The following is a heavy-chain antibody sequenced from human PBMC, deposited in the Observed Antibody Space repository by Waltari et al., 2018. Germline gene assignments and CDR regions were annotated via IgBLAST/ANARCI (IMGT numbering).Heavy chain of an antibody. D-gene: IGHD3-9*01. V-gene: IGHV4-34*01. CDR1: GGSFSGYY. CDR3: ARTPNPVLRYFDWLSQTYGMDV. J-gene: IGHJ6*02. Sequence: QVQLQQWGAGLLKPSETLSLTCAVYGGSFSGYYWSWIRQPPGKGLEWIGEINHSGSTNYNPSRKSRVTISVDTSKNQFSLKLSSVTAADTAVYYCARTPNPVLRYFDWLSQTYGMDVWGQGTTVTVSS. CDR2: INHSGST.